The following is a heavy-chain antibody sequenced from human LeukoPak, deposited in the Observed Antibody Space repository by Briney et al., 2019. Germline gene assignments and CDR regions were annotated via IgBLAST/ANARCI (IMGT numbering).Heavy chain of an antibody. D-gene: IGHD5-24*01. V-gene: IGHV3-21*01. CDR3: ARDEPDAKLDY. J-gene: IGHJ4*02. CDR2: ISSGSSYI. CDR1: GFTFSDYR. Sequence: GGSLRLSCAASGFTFSDYRMNWVRQAPGKGLEWVSSISSGSSYIYYADSVKGRFTISRDNAKNSLTLQMNSLRAEDTAVYYCARDEPDAKLDYWGQGTLVTVSS.